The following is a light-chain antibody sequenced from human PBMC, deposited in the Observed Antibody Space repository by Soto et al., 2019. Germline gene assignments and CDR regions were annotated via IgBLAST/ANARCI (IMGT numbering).Light chain of an antibody. V-gene: IGKV3-15*01. J-gene: IGKJ4*01. CDR2: AAS. CDR3: QQYNNWPLT. Sequence: EIVMTQSPATLSVSPGERATLSCRASQSVSNKLAWYQQKPGQTPTLLMFAASTRATGIPARFGGSGSGTEFTLTISSLQSEDFGVYYCQQYNNWPLTFGGGTKVEIK. CDR1: QSVSNK.